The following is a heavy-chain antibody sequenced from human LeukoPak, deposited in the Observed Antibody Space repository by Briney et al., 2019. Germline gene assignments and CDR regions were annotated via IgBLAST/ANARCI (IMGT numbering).Heavy chain of an antibody. CDR2: IWFDGSNE. CDR3: AKGPATSGHFFDY. Sequence: GGSLRLSCAASGFTFSTYDMNWVRQAPGKGLEWLAVIWFDGSNEEYADSVTGRFTISRDNSKNTLYLQMNSLRADDTAMYYCAKGPATSGHFFDYWGQGTLVTVSS. J-gene: IGHJ4*02. D-gene: IGHD6-13*01. V-gene: IGHV3-33*06. CDR1: GFTFSTYD.